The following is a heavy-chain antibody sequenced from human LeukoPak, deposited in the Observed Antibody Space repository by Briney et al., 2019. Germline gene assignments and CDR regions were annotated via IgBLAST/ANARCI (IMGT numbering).Heavy chain of an antibody. CDR2: INTNAGNP. J-gene: IGHJ3*02. CDR1: GYTFTSYA. Sequence: ASVKVSCKASGYTFTSYAMNWVRQAPGQGLEWMGWINTNAGNPTYAQGFTGRFVFSLDTSVSTAYLQISSLKAEDTAVYYCARNYDSSTDRAFDIWGQGTMVTVSS. D-gene: IGHD3-22*01. CDR3: ARNYDSSTDRAFDI. V-gene: IGHV7-4-1*02.